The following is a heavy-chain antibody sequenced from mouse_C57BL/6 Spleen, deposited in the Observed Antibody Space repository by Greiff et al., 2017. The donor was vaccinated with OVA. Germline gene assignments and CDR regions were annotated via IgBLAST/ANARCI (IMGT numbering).Heavy chain of an antibody. V-gene: IGHV5-4*01. D-gene: IGHD2-3*01. CDR2: ISDGGSYT. Sequence: EVNVVESGGGLVKPGGSLKLSCAASGFTFSSYAMSWVRQTPEKRLEWVATISDGGSYTYYPDNVKGRFTISRDNAKNNLYLQMSHLKSEDTAMYYCARDGYYLFDYWGQGTTLTVSS. CDR3: ARDGYYLFDY. J-gene: IGHJ2*01. CDR1: GFTFSSYA.